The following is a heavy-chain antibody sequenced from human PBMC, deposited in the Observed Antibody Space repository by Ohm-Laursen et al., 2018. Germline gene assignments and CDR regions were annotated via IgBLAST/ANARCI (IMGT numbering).Heavy chain of an antibody. V-gene: IGHV3-48*03. D-gene: IGHD6-13*01. CDR2: ISSSGSTI. CDR3: VRGQYSSSWYDWFDP. Sequence: GSLRLSCAASGFTFSSYEMNWVRQAPGKGLEWVSYISSSGSTIYYADSVKGRFTISRDNAKNSLYLQMNSLRADDTAVYYCVRGQYSSSWYDWFDPWGQGTLVTVSS. CDR1: GFTFSSYE. J-gene: IGHJ5*02.